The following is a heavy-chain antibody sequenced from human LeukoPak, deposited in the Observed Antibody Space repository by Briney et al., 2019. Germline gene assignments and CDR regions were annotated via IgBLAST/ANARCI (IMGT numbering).Heavy chain of an antibody. D-gene: IGHD3-10*01. J-gene: IGHJ4*02. CDR1: GFTFSRYW. Sequence: GGSLRLSCAASGFTFSRYWMSWVRQAPGKGLEWVANIKQDGSEKYYVDSVKGRFTISRDNAKNSLYLQMNSLKTEDTAVYYCNTRSGSYYNRFDYWGQGTLVTVSS. V-gene: IGHV3-7*03. CDR3: NTRSGSYYNRFDY. CDR2: IKQDGSEK.